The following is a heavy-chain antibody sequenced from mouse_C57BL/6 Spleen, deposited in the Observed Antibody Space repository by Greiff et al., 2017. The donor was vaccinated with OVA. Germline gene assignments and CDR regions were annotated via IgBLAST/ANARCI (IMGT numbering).Heavy chain of an antibody. D-gene: IGHD2-4*01. J-gene: IGHJ4*01. V-gene: IGHV1-26*01. Sequence: EVQLHQSGPELVKPGASVKISCKASGYTFTDYYMNWVKQSHGKSLEWIGDINPNNGGTSYNQKLPGKATLTVYKSSSSSYTARRSLTSEDSAVYYCARSDYVPYAMDYWGQGTSVTVSS. CDR3: ARSDYVPYAMDY. CDR2: INPNNGGT. CDR1: GYTFTDYY.